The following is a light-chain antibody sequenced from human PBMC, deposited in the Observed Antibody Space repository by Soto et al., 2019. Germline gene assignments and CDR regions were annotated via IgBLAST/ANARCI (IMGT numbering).Light chain of an antibody. V-gene: IGLV2-14*01. CDR2: EVS. Sequence: QSALTQPASVSGSPGQSITISCTGTSSDIGYYNYVFWYQQYPGKAPKLMIYEVSNRPSGVSHRFSGSKSGNTASLTISGLQAEDEADYYCSSYTSSTTLVFGGGTKLTVL. CDR3: SSYTSSTTLV. J-gene: IGLJ2*01. CDR1: SSDIGYYNY.